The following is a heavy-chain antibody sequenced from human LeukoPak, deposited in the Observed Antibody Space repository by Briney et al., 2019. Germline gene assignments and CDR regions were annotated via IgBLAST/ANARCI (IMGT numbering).Heavy chain of an antibody. CDR3: ARGTADAFDI. V-gene: IGHV4-38-2*01. CDR2: IYHSGST. Sequence: SETLSLTCAVSGYSISSGYYWGWIRQPPGKGLEWIGSIYHSGSTYYNPSLKSRVTISVDTSKNQFSLKLSSVTAADTAVYYCARGTADAFDIWGQGTMVTVSS. D-gene: IGHD3-10*01. J-gene: IGHJ3*02. CDR1: GYSISSGYY.